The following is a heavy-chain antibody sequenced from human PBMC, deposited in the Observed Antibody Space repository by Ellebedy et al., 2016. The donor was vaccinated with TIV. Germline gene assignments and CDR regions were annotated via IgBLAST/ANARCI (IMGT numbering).Heavy chain of an antibody. V-gene: IGHV4-28*03. Sequence: MPSETLSLTCTVSGYSISSSNWWGWIRQPPGKGLEWIGYIYYSGNTYYNPSLKSRVPMSVDTSKNQFSLKLSSVTAVDTAVYYCARAHPSAYSLFDHWGQGTLVTVSS. CDR2: IYYSGNT. CDR1: GYSISSSNW. J-gene: IGHJ4*02. CDR3: ARAHPSAYSLFDH. D-gene: IGHD2-15*01.